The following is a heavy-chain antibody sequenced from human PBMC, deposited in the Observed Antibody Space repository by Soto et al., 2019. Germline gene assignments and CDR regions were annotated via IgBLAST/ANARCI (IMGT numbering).Heavy chain of an antibody. Sequence: QVRLVQSGTVVTEPGASVKVSCKASVYTFSTYYIRWVRQAPGQGLQWLGWISGFNGNTFSPQEVQDRVVMTMDTSTTTAYMELTSLRAADTAVYYWARDDAISGRARAFDGWGQGTLVIVSS. D-gene: IGHD6-25*01. CDR3: ARDDAISGRARAFDG. V-gene: IGHV1-18*01. CDR2: ISGFNGNT. J-gene: IGHJ3*01. CDR1: VYTFSTYY.